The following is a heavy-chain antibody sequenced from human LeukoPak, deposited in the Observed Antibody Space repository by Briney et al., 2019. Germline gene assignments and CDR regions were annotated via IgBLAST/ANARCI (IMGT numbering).Heavy chain of an antibody. Sequence: GGCLRLSCAASGSTFSAYWMSWVRQAPGKGLEWVANIKEDGSEKSYVESVKGRFTISRDNTKKSLYLQMNSLRAEDTALYYCGTVAASYYFDNWGQGTLVTVSS. D-gene: IGHD6-25*01. CDR2: IKEDGSEK. CDR1: GSTFSAYW. J-gene: IGHJ4*02. CDR3: GTVAASYYFDN. V-gene: IGHV3-7*05.